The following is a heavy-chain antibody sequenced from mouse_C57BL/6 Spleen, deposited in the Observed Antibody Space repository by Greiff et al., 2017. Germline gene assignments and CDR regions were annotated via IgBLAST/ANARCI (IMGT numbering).Heavy chain of an antibody. J-gene: IGHJ2*01. Sequence: VKLVESGPGLVQPSQSLSITCTVSGFSLTSYGVHWVRQSPGKGLEWMGGIWSGGSTDYNAAFISRLSISKDNSKSQVFFKMNSLQAYDTSIYYCARKGEGGGFDYWGHGTTLTVSS. CDR2: IWSGGST. CDR3: ARKGEGGGFDY. V-gene: IGHV2-2*01. CDR1: GFSLTSYG.